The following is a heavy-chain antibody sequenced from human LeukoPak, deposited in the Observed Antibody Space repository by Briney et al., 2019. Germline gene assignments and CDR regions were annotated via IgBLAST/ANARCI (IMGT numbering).Heavy chain of an antibody. J-gene: IGHJ6*03. D-gene: IGHD3-10*01. CDR1: GFAFSSYS. CDR3: AKEFAGSHYYYYYMDV. V-gene: IGHV3-30*02. CDR2: IRYDGSDK. Sequence: PGGSLRLSCAASGFAFSSYSLNWVRQAPGEGLEWVAFIRYDGSDKDYADSVKGRLTISRDNSKKTLYLQLNSLRAEDTAVYYCAKEFAGSHYYYYYMDVWGKGTTVTVSS.